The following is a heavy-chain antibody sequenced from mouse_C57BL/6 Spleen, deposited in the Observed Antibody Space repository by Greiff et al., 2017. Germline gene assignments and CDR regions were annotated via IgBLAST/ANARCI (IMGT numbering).Heavy chain of an antibody. V-gene: IGHV1-50*01. J-gene: IGHJ3*01. Sequence: QVQLQQPGAELVKPGASVKLSCKASGYTFTSYWMQWVKQRPGQGLEWIGEIDPSDSYTNSNQKFKGKATLTVDTSSSTAYMQLSSLTSEDSAVYYCARGSNYEAWFAYWGQGTLVTVSA. CDR1: GYTFTSYW. D-gene: IGHD2-5*01. CDR2: IDPSDSYT. CDR3: ARGSNYEAWFAY.